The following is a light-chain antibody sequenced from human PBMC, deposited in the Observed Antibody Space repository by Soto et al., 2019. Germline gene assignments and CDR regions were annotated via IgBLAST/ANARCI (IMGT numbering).Light chain of an antibody. CDR1: QSITSDF. CDR3: QHYDRYAPT. CDR2: GAS. J-gene: IGKJ4*01. V-gene: IGKV3-20*01. Sequence: ESVLTQSPGTLSLSPGERATLSCRASQSITSDFLAWYQQKPGQAPRLLIYGASSRATGIPGRFSGSGSGTDFTLSISRLEPEDFAVYYCQHYDRYAPTFGRGTKVEIK.